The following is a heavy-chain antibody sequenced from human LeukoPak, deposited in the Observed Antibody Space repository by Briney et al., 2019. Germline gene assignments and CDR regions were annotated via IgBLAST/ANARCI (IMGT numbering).Heavy chain of an antibody. V-gene: IGHV4-39*01. D-gene: IGHD2/OR15-2a*01. J-gene: IGHJ3*02. CDR2: IYYSGST. CDR1: GGSISSSSYY. Sequence: PSETLSLTCTVSGGSISSSSYYWGWIRQPPGKGLEWIGSIYYSGSTYYNPSLKSRVTISVDTSKHQFSLKLSSVTAADTAIYYCARLLSIADAFDIWGQGTMVTVSS. CDR3: ARLLSIADAFDI.